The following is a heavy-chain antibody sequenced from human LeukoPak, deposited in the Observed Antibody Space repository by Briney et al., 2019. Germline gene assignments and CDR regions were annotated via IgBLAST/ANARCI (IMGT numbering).Heavy chain of an antibody. D-gene: IGHD2-15*01. Sequence: ASVKVSCKASGYTFTSYGISWARQAPGQGLEWMGWISAYNGNTNYAQKLQGRVTMTTDTSTSTAYMELRSLRSDDTAVYYCARTVRSCSGGSCYFGFDYWGQGTLVTVSS. CDR3: ARTVRSCSGGSCYFGFDY. V-gene: IGHV1-18*01. J-gene: IGHJ4*02. CDR2: ISAYNGNT. CDR1: GYTFTSYG.